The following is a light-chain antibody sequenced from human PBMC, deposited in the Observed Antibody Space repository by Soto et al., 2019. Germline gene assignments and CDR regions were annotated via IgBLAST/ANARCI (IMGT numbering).Light chain of an antibody. CDR3: QQYNNGGT. CDR2: GAS. J-gene: IGKJ1*01. CDR1: QSVSSN. V-gene: IGKV3-15*01. Sequence: EIVMTQSPATLSVSPGERATLSCRASQSVSSNLAWYQQKPGQAPRLLIYGASTRATGIPARFSGSGSGTEFTLTISSLQSEDFAVYHCQQYNNGGTFGQGTKVDIK.